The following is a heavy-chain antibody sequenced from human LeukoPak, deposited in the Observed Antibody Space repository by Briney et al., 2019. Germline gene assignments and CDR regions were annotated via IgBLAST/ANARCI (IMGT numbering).Heavy chain of an antibody. CDR1: GFTFSSYS. J-gene: IGHJ4*02. CDR3: ARLEALYDSSGFLRY. CDR2: ISSRSSTI. D-gene: IGHD3-22*01. Sequence: GGSLRLSCAASGFTFSSYSMSWVRQAPGKGLEWVSYISSRSSTIYSADSVKGRFTISRDNAKKSLYLQMNSLRAEDTAVYYCARLEALYDSSGFLRYWGQGTLVTVSS. V-gene: IGHV3-48*01.